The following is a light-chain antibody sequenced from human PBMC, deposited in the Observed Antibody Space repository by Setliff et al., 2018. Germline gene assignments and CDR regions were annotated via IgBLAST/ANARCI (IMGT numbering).Light chain of an antibody. Sequence: QSVLTQPPSASGTPGQRVTISRSGSSSNIGSNYVYWYQQLPGTAPKLLIYRNNQRPSGVPDRFSGSKSGTSASLAISGLRSEDEADYYCAAWDDSLSGLVFGTGTKGTVL. J-gene: IGLJ1*01. CDR2: RNN. V-gene: IGLV1-47*01. CDR3: AAWDDSLSGLV. CDR1: SSNIGSNY.